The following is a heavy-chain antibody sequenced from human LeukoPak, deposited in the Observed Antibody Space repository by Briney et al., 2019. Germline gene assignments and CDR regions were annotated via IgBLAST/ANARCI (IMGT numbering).Heavy chain of an antibody. J-gene: IGHJ4*02. CDR3: AIMHPYYDGSGYWVQ. D-gene: IGHD3-22*01. V-gene: IGHV3-23*01. CDR2: ISTSGGSS. CDR1: GFTFSSCA. Sequence: GGSLRLSCAASGFTFSSCAMSWVRQAPGKGLEWVSGISTSGGSSSYADSVKGRFTISRDNPRNTLYMQMNSLRAEDTALYYCAIMHPYYDGSGYWVQWGQGTLVTVSS.